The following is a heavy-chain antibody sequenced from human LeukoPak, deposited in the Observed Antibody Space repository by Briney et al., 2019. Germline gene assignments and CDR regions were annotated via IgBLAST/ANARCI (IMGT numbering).Heavy chain of an antibody. CDR1: GFTFSSYS. D-gene: IGHD1-20*01. V-gene: IGHV3-48*01. J-gene: IGHJ4*02. CDR3: ARETITGHRDFDY. Sequence: PERSLRLSCAASGFTFSSYSMNWVRQAPGKGLEWISYISSGSRTIYYGDSVEGRFTVSRDNAKNSLYLQMRSLRAEDTAVYYCARETITGHRDFDYWGQGTLVTVSS. CDR2: ISSGSRTI.